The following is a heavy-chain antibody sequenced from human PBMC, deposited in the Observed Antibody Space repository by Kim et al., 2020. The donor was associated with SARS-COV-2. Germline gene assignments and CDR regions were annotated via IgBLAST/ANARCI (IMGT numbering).Heavy chain of an antibody. CDR2: SSNEVNKYTT. D-gene: IGHD1-26*01. J-gene: IGHJ5*02. CDR3: VTLVGGTQALDR. Sequence: GGSLRLSCAASGFTFSDYYMDWVRQAPGKGLEWVGRSSNEVNKYTTEYAAAVKGRFTVSRDGSKNFLFLQMNNLLTEDTAVYYCVTLVGGTQALDRGGQGDLVTVSS. V-gene: IGHV3-72*01. CDR1: GFTFSDYY.